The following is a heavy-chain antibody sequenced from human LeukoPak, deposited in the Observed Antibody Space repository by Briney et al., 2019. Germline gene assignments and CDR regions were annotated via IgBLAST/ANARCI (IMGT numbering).Heavy chain of an antibody. CDR3: ARVYCSSTSCSPVHAFDV. CDR1: GASISNLNYY. D-gene: IGHD2-2*01. Sequence: SETLSLTCTVSGASISNLNYYWSWIRQPAGKGLEWIGIIYHSGSTYYNPSLKSRVTISVDTSKNQFSLKLSSVTAADTAVYYCARVYCSSTSCSPVHAFDVWGQGTMVTVSS. V-gene: IGHV4-39*07. CDR2: IYHSGST. J-gene: IGHJ3*01.